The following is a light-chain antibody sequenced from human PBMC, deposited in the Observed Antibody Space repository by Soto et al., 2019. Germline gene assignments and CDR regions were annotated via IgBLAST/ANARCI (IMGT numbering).Light chain of an antibody. J-gene: IGKJ3*01. CDR1: QSISSY. Sequence: DIPMTQSPSSLSASVGDRVTITCRASQSISSYLNWYQQKPGKAPKLLIYAASSLQSGVPSRFCGSRSGTDRTLTISSLQPEEFTTYDCQQSYSTLFTFGPGNKVDIK. V-gene: IGKV1-39*01. CDR2: AAS. CDR3: QQSYSTLFT.